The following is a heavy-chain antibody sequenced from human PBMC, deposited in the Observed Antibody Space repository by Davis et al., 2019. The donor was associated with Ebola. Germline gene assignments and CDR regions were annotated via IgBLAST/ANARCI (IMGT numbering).Heavy chain of an antibody. CDR1: GFTVSSNY. D-gene: IGHD6-19*01. CDR3: AKDLSSGWSPSGYYYYYGMDV. J-gene: IGHJ6*02. Sequence: PGGSLRLSCAASGFTVSSNYMSWVRQAPGKGLEWVSVIYSGGSTYYADSVKGRFTISRDNSKNTLYLQMNSLRAEDTAVYYCAKDLSSGWSPSGYYYYYGMDVWGQGTTVTVSS. CDR2: IYSGGST. V-gene: IGHV3-66*01.